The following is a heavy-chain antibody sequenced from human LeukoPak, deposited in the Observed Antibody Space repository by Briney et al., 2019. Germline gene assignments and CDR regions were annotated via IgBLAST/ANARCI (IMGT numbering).Heavy chain of an antibody. CDR1: GYTFTSYA. J-gene: IGHJ4*02. D-gene: IGHD5-12*01. V-gene: IGHV1-3*01. Sequence: EASVKVSCKASGYTFTSYAMHWVRHAPGQRLEWMGWINAGNGNTKYSQKFQGRVTITRDTSASTAYMELSSLRSEDTAVYYCAKLYSGYPSGYFDYWGQGTLVTASS. CDR3: AKLYSGYPSGYFDY. CDR2: INAGNGNT.